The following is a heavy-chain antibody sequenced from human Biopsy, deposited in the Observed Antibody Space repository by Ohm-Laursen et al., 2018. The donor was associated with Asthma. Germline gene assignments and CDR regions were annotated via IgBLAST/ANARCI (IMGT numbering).Heavy chain of an antibody. V-gene: IGHV4-31*03. CDR2: IYYSGCT. D-gene: IGHD4-17*01. CDR1: GGSINIGDYY. Sequence: TLSLTCTVSGGSINIGDYYWSWIRQHPVKGLEWIGHIYYSGCTYYNPSLKSRVSISLDTSKNQFSLSLTSVTAADTAVYYCARTTYGHDGFDPWGQGTLVTVSS. J-gene: IGHJ5*02. CDR3: ARTTYGHDGFDP.